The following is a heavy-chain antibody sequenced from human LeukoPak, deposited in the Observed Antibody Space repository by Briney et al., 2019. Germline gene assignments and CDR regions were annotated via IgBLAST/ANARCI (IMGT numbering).Heavy chain of an antibody. CDR1: GFTFSSYG. V-gene: IGHV3-33*01. CDR2: IWYDGSNK. CDR3: ARKAAGPKYYFDY. D-gene: IGHD6-13*01. Sequence: GSLRLSCAASGFTFSSYGMHRVRQAPGKGLEWVAVIWYDGSNKYYADSVKGRFTISRDNSKNTLYLQMNSLRAEDTAVYYCARKAAGPKYYFDYWGQGTLVTVSS. J-gene: IGHJ4*02.